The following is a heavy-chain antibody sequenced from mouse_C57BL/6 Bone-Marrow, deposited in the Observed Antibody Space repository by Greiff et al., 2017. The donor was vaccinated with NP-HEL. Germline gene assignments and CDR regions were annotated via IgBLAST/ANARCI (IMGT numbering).Heavy chain of an antibody. CDR2: IDPENGDT. J-gene: IGHJ4*01. Sequence: EVQVVESGAELVRPGASVKLSCTASGFNIKDDYMHWVKQRPEQGLEWIGWIDPENGDTEYASKFQGKATITADTSSNTAYLQLSSLTSEDTAVYYCTTCGTTVVAPYYAMDYWGQGTSVTVSS. D-gene: IGHD1-1*01. V-gene: IGHV14-4*01. CDR1: GFNIKDDY. CDR3: TTCGTTVVAPYYAMDY.